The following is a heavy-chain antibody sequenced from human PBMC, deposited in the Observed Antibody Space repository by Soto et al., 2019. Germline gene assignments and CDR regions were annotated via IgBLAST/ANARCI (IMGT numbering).Heavy chain of an antibody. CDR3: ARGNCSSTSCRRQQGIGYYYYGMDV. J-gene: IGHJ6*02. CDR2: IIPIFGTA. V-gene: IGHV1-69*06. Sequence: QVQLVQSGAEVKKPGSSVKVSCKASGGTFSSYAISWVRQAPGQGLEWMGGIIPIFGTANYAQKFQGRVTITADKSTSTAYRELSSLRSEDTAVYYCARGNCSSTSCRRQQGIGYYYYGMDVWGQGTTVTVS. D-gene: IGHD2-2*01. CDR1: GGTFSSYA.